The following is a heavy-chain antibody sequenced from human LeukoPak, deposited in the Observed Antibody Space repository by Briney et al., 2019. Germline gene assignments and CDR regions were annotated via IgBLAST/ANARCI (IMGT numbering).Heavy chain of an antibody. CDR1: CFTFSSYE. CDR2: ISSSGSTK. CDR3: ARVEGFIDY. V-gene: IGHV3-48*03. Sequence: GGSLRLSCAASCFTFSSYEMNWVRQAPGKGLEWVSYISSSGSTKYYADSVKGRFTISRDNAKNSLYLQMISQRAEDTALYYCARVEGFIDYWGQGTLVTVSS. D-gene: IGHD3-16*02. J-gene: IGHJ4*02.